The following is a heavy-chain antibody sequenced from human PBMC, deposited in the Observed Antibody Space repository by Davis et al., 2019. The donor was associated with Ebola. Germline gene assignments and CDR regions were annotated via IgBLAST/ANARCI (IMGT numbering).Heavy chain of an antibody. J-gene: IGHJ4*02. CDR3: ARGGAGYGSGSYFFDY. Sequence: GESLKTSCAASGFTFRSYSMSWVRQAPGKGLEWVSSISSTGSYIYYADSMKGRFTISRDIARNSLYLQISSLRAEDTAVYYCARGGAGYGSGSYFFDYWGQGTLVTV. CDR1: GFTFRSYS. V-gene: IGHV3-21*01. D-gene: IGHD3-10*01. CDR2: ISSTGSYI.